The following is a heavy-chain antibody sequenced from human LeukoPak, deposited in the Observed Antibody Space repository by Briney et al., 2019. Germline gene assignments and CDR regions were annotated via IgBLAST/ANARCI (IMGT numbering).Heavy chain of an antibody. Sequence: ASVKVSCKASGYTFTSYDINWVRQATGQGLEWMGWMNPNSGNTDYAQKFQGRVTMTRNTSISTAYMELSSLRSEDTAVYYCARGVFSSGSYYGPGDYWGQGTLVTVSS. CDR1: GYTFTSYD. CDR3: ARGVFSSGSYYGPGDY. CDR2: MNPNSGNT. J-gene: IGHJ4*02. D-gene: IGHD1-26*01. V-gene: IGHV1-8*01.